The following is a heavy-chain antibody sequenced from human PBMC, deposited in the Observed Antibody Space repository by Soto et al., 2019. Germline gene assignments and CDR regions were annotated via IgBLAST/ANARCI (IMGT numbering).Heavy chain of an antibody. CDR3: ARGRYCSGGSCYSGGEFFQH. V-gene: IGHV4-31*03. CDR1: GGSISSGGYY. J-gene: IGHJ1*01. Sequence: PSETLSLTCTASGGSISSGGYYWSWIRQHPGKGLEWIGYIYYSGSTYYNPSLKSRVTISVDTSKNQFSLKLSSVTAADTAVYYCARGRYCSGGSCYSGGEFFQHWGQGTLVTVSS. D-gene: IGHD2-15*01. CDR2: IYYSGST.